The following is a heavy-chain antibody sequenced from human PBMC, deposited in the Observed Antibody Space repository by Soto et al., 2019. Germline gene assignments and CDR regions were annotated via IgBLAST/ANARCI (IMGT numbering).Heavy chain of an antibody. CDR3: AREETGNDALDI. J-gene: IGHJ3*02. CDR1: GVSLRSSTYY. D-gene: IGHD1-1*01. Sequence: SETLSLTCAVSGVSLRSSTYYWSWIRQHPGKGLEWIGYFYHSGSTYYKPSLRSRVTISLDTSKNQFSLNLRSVTDAETVIYYCAREETGNDALDIWGQGTLVTVSS. V-gene: IGHV4-31*11. CDR2: FYHSGST.